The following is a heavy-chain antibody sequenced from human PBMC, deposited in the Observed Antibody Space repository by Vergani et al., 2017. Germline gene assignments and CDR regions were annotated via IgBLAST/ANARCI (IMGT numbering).Heavy chain of an antibody. CDR1: GGSMSGYY. V-gene: IGHV4-59*01. Sequence: QVRLQESGPGLVKPSETLSLTCSVSGGSMSGYYWSWIRQPPGKELEWIGYMYHSGSTNYNPSLETRVTISGDTSKNQFSLKLNSVTAADTAVYYCGRVADFYGLGSRLLDLRREGILVTVSS. J-gene: IGHJ5*02. CDR2: MYHSGST. CDR3: GRVADFYGLGSRLLDL. D-gene: IGHD3-10*01.